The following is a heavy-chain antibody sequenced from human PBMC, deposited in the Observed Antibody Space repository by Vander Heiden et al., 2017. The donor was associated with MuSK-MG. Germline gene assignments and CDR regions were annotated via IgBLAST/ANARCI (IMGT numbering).Heavy chain of an antibody. Sequence: QVQLVQSGAEVQRPGASVKVSCKASGYTFTDYAIHWVRQAPGQRLEWMGWINAGNGNTKLSRDLQDRVTFSRDTSASTVYMELSGLRSEDAAVYYCARGFYDAAQKLYHGMDVWGQGTTVTVSS. D-gene: IGHD3-22*01. J-gene: IGHJ6*02. CDR2: INAGNGNT. V-gene: IGHV1-3*01. CDR3: ARGFYDAAQKLYHGMDV. CDR1: GYTFTDYA.